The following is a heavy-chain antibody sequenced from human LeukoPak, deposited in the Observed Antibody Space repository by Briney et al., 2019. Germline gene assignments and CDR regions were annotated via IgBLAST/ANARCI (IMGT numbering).Heavy chain of an antibody. CDR2: IDPEDGET. Sequence: GASVKVSCKASGYKFTHYYINWVRQAPGKGVECMRGIDPEDGETKSATTFQGRLTIVADTSTDTVSMRLSSLGSEDTAIYFCTTGEVLRFRYWGQGALITVSS. CDR3: TTGEVLRFRY. D-gene: IGHD3-3*01. CDR1: GYKFTHYY. J-gene: IGHJ4*02. V-gene: IGHV1-69-2*01.